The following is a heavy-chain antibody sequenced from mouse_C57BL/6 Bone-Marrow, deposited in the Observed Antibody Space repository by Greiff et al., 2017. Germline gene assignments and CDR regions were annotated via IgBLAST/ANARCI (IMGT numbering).Heavy chain of an antibody. Sequence: DVKLVESGGDLVKPGGSLKLSCAASGFTFSSYGMSWVRQTPDKRLEWVATISSGGSYTYYPDSVKGRFTISRDNAKNTLYLQMSSLKSEDTAMYYCARLGIYYDYDGSLFAYWGQGTLVTVSA. CDR2: ISSGGSYT. D-gene: IGHD2-4*01. CDR1: GFTFSSYG. V-gene: IGHV5-6*02. CDR3: ARLGIYYDYDGSLFAY. J-gene: IGHJ3*01.